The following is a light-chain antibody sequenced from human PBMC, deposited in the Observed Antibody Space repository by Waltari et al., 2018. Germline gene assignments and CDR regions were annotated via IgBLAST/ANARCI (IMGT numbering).Light chain of an antibody. V-gene: IGKV1-39*01. CDR1: QKIYTS. Sequence: DIQMTQSPSSMAASVGDRITIICRAGQKIYTSLNWYQQKPGKAPKLLIYGTSNLQDGVPSRFSGSGSAAEFTLTISSLQPEDFASYYCQQSFSALWTFGQGTKVEIK. J-gene: IGKJ1*01. CDR2: GTS. CDR3: QQSFSALWT.